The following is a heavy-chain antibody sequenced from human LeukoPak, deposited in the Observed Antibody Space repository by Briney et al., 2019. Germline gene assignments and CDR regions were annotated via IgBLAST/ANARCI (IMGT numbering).Heavy chain of an antibody. CDR3: ARGPDTAMVPD. CDR1: GGSFSGYY. Sequence: SGTLSLTCAVYGGSFSGYYWSWIRQPPGKGLEWIGEINHSGSTNYNPSLKSRVTISVDTSKNQFSLKLSSVTAADTAVYYCARGPDTAMVPDWGQGTLVTVSS. D-gene: IGHD5-18*01. V-gene: IGHV4-34*01. J-gene: IGHJ4*02. CDR2: INHSGST.